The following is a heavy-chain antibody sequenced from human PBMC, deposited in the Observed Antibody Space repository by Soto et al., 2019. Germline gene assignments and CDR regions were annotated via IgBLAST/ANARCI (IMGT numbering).Heavy chain of an antibody. CDR3: ARESDYGDYVSDY. D-gene: IGHD4-17*01. V-gene: IGHV1-18*01. Sequence: QVHLVQSGTEMRRPGASVKVSCNGSGYSFTTYGVNWVRQAPGQGLEWMGWISTYNGHTKYGHQFQGRVTVTTDTSASTVHMELRRLTSDDTAVYYCARESDYGDYVSDYWGQGTLVIISS. CDR1: GYSFTTYG. CDR2: ISTYNGHT. J-gene: IGHJ4*02.